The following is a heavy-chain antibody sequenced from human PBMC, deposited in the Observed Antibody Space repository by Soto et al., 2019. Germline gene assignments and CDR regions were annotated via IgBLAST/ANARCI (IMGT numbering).Heavy chain of an antibody. Sequence: QVQLQESGPGLVKPSQTLSLTCTVSGGSISSGDYYWSWIRQPPGKGLEWIGYIYHSGSTYYNPSLKSRVTISVDTSKYQFSLKLSSVTAADTAVHYCARERPDGARLDPWGQGTLVTVSS. CDR3: ARERPDGARLDP. CDR2: IYHSGST. D-gene: IGHD6-6*01. J-gene: IGHJ5*02. V-gene: IGHV4-30-4*01. CDR1: GGSISSGDYY.